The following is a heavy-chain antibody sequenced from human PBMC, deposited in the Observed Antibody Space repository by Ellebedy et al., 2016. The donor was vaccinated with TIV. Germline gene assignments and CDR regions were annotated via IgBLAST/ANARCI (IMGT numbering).Heavy chain of an antibody. CDR1: GYTFTGHY. J-gene: IGHJ3*02. V-gene: IGHV1-2*02. CDR2: INPYSGDA. CDR3: ARGAPIVGGAFDI. Sequence: AASVKVSCKASGYTFTGHYMHWVRQAPGQGLEWMGWINPYSGDANYAQKFQGRVTMTMDTSISTSYMELSRLSSDDTAVYYCARGAPIVGGAFDIWGQGTTVTVSS. D-gene: IGHD1-26*01.